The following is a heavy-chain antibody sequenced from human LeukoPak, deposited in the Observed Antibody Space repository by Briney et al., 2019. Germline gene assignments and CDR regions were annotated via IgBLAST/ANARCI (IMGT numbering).Heavy chain of an antibody. V-gene: IGHV4-30-2*01. CDR3: ARTAANTYYYFDY. CDR2: IYHSGST. J-gene: IGHJ4*02. CDR1: GVSISSGGYS. D-gene: IGHD2-2*01. Sequence: PSQTLSLTCAVSGVSISSGGYSWGWLRQPRGKGPEWIGYIYHSGSTYYNPSLKSRVTISVDRSKNQFSLKLSSVTAADTAVYYCARTAANTYYYFDYWGQGTLVTVSS.